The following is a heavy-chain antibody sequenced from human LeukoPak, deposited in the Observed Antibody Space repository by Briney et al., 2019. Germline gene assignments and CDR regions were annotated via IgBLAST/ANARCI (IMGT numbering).Heavy chain of an antibody. CDR1: GFTFSSYA. CDR2: ISYDGSNK. V-gene: IGHV3-30*04. Sequence: PGGSLRLSCAASGFTFSSYAMHWVRQAPGKGLEGVAVISYDGSNKYYADSVKGRFTISRDNSKNTLYLQMNSLRAEDTAVYYCASSPRYYYYYMDVWGKGTTVTVSS. CDR3: ASSPRYYYYYMDV. J-gene: IGHJ6*03.